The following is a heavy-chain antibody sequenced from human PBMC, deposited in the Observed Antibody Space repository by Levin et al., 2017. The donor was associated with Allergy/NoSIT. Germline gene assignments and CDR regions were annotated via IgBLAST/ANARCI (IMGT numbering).Heavy chain of an antibody. CDR2: IYYSGST. J-gene: IGHJ4*02. CDR3: ARGKDAYKTGY. Sequence: PGGSLRLSCTVSGGSMSSYYWNWIRQPPGQGLEWIGCIYYSGSTDYNPSLKSRVTISVDTSKNQFSLKLTSVTAADTAVYYCARGKDAYKTGYWGLGTLVTVSS. D-gene: IGHD5-24*01. CDR1: GGSMSSYY. V-gene: IGHV4-59*01.